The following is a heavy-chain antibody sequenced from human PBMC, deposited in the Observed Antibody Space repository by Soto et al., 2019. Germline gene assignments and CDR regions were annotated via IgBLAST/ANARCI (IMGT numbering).Heavy chain of an antibody. Sequence: PGGSLRLSCAASGFTFSSYGMHWVRQAPGKGLEWVAVISYDGSNKYYADSVKGRFTISRDNSKNTLYLQMNSLRAEDTAVYYCAKGVLYSSSWVDYWGQGTLVTVSS. V-gene: IGHV3-30*18. J-gene: IGHJ4*02. CDR3: AKGVLYSSSWVDY. D-gene: IGHD6-13*01. CDR1: GFTFSSYG. CDR2: ISYDGSNK.